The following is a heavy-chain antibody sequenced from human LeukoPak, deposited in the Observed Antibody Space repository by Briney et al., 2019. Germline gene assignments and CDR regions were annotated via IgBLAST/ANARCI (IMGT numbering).Heavy chain of an antibody. CDR2: ISGYNGNT. D-gene: IGHD4-23*01. CDR1: GYTFTSYG. J-gene: IGHJ4*02. V-gene: IGHV1-18*01. CDR3: ARERDYGGKNDD. Sequence: ASVKVSCKASGYTFTSYGINWVRQAPGQGLEWMGWISGYNGNTNYAQKLQGRVTMTTDTSTSTAYMEMRSLRSDDTAVYYCARERDYGGKNDDWGQGTLVTVSS.